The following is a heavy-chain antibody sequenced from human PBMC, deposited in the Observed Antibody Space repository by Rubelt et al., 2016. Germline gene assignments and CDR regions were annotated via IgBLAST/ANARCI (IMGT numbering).Heavy chain of an antibody. Sequence: QLQLQESGPGLVKPSETLSLTCTVSGYSISSGSYWGWIRQPPGEGLEWIGSIYHRGTTYDNVSLRSRLTLSVDTSKNQFSLKLTSVTAADTAVYYCARGVGPTWWEFDYWGQGTLVTVSS. CDR3: ARGVGPTWWEFDY. D-gene: IGHD2-15*01. CDR2: IYHRGTT. J-gene: IGHJ4*02. V-gene: IGHV4-38-2*02. CDR1: GYSISSGSY.